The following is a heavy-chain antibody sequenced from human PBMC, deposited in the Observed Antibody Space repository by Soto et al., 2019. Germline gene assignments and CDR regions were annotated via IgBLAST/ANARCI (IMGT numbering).Heavy chain of an antibody. CDR2: IQSGGTT. J-gene: IGHJ5*02. CDR1: GFTVSSKY. Sequence: GGSLRLSCAASGFTVSSKYMSWVRQAPGKGLEWVSLIQSGGTTYYADSVKGRFTISRDSSENTLHLQMDSLRAADTAVYYCARGVYYGSGSNPYNWFDPWGQGTLVTVSS. D-gene: IGHD3-10*01. CDR3: ARGVYYGSGSNPYNWFDP. V-gene: IGHV3-66*01.